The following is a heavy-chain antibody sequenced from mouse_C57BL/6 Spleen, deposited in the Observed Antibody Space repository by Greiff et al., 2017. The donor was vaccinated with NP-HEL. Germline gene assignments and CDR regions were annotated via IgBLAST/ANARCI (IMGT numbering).Heavy chain of an antibody. CDR3: GRVYYGSSYFDY. J-gene: IGHJ2*01. CDR2: IDPANGNT. V-gene: IGHV14-3*01. D-gene: IGHD1-1*01. CDR1: GFNIKNTY. Sequence: EVQRVESVAELVRPGASVKLSCTASGFNIKNTYMHWVKQRPEQGLEWIGRIDPANGNTKYAPKFQGKATITADTSSNTAYLQLSSLTSEDTAIYYCGRVYYGSSYFDYWGQGTTLTVSS.